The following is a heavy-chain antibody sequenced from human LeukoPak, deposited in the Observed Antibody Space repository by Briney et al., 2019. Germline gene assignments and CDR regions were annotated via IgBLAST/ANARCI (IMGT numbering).Heavy chain of an antibody. V-gene: IGHV3-7*01. D-gene: IGHD3/OR15-3a*01. CDR1: GFTFSSYW. J-gene: IGHJ3*02. Sequence: PGGSLRLSCAASGFTFSSYWMSWVRQAPGKGLEWVGNIKHDGSGKYYVDSVKGRFTISRDNAKNSLYLQMNSLRVEDTAVYYCAREGLAFDIWGQGTMVTVSS. CDR3: AREGLAFDI. CDR2: IKHDGSGK.